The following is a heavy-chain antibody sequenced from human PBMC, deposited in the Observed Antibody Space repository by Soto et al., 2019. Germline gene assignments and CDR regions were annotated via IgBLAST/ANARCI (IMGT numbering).Heavy chain of an antibody. Sequence: TLSLTCTVSGGSISSGGYYWSWIRQHPGKGLEWIGYIYYSGSTYYNPSLKSRVTISVETSKNQFSLKLSSVTAADTAVYYCARGVTYYYYGMDVWGQGTTVTASS. CDR3: ARGVTYYYYGMDV. J-gene: IGHJ6*02. CDR1: GGSISSGGYY. V-gene: IGHV4-31*03. CDR2: IYYSGST. D-gene: IGHD3-16*02.